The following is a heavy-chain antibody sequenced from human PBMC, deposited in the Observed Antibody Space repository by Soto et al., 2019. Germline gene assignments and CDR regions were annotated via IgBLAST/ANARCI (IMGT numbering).Heavy chain of an antibody. CDR2: INHSEST. CDR1: GGSFSGYY. J-gene: IGHJ5*02. D-gene: IGHD2-15*01. V-gene: IGHV4-34*01. Sequence: PSETLSLTCAVYGGSFSGYYWSWFRQPPGKGLEWIGEINHSESTNYNPSLKSRVTISVDTSKNQFSLKLSSVTAADTAVYYCARGGYCSGGSCYSVSASQYNWFDPWGQGTLVTVSS. CDR3: ARGGYCSGGSCYSVSASQYNWFDP.